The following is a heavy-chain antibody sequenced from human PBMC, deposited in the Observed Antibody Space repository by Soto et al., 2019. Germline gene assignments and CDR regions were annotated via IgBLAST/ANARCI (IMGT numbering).Heavy chain of an antibody. CDR3: ARVVSSSPAGGATIDY. D-gene: IGHD6-6*01. Sequence: QVQLQESGPGLVKPSQTLSLTCTVSGGSISSGGYYWSWIRQHPGKGLEWIGYIYYSGSTYYNPSLKSRVTISVDMSKNQFSLKLSSVTAADTAVYYCARVVSSSPAGGATIDYWGQGTLVTVSS. CDR1: GGSISSGGYY. J-gene: IGHJ4*02. CDR2: IYYSGST. V-gene: IGHV4-31*03.